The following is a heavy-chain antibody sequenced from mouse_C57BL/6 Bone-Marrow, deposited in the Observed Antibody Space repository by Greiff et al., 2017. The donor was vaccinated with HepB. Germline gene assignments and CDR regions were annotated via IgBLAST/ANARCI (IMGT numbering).Heavy chain of an antibody. Sequence: EVKLMESEGGLVQPGSSMKLSCTASGFTFSDYYMAWVRQVPEKGLEWVANINYDGSSTYYLDSLKSRFIISRDNAKNILYLQMSSLKSEDTATYYCAREDTTVVASMDYWGQGTSVTVSS. CDR2: INYDGSST. V-gene: IGHV5-16*01. CDR1: GFTFSDYY. J-gene: IGHJ4*01. CDR3: AREDTTVVASMDY. D-gene: IGHD1-1*01.